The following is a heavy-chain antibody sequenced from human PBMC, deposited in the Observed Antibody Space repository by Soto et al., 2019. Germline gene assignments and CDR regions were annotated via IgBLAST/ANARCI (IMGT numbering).Heavy chain of an antibody. Sequence: GSLRLSCAASGFTFSSYAMHWVRQAPGKGLEWVAVISYDGSNKYYADSVKGRFTISRDNSKNTLYLQMNSLRAEDTAVYYCASLWSPNWGQGTLVTVSS. CDR1: GFTFSSYA. CDR2: ISYDGSNK. J-gene: IGHJ4*02. V-gene: IGHV3-30-3*01. CDR3: ASLWSPN. D-gene: IGHD3-3*01.